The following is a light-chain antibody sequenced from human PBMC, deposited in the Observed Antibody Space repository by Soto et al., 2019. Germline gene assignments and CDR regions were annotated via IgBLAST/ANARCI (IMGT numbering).Light chain of an antibody. CDR2: EGS. J-gene: IGLJ1*01. CDR3: CSYAGSSTFL. CDR1: SSDVGSYNL. V-gene: IGLV2-23*03. Sequence: QSALTQPASVSGSPGQSITISCNGTSSDVGSYNLVSWYQQHPGKAPKLMIYEGSKRPSGVSNRFSGSKSGNTASLTISGLQAEDEADYYCCSYAGSSTFLFGTGTKLTVL.